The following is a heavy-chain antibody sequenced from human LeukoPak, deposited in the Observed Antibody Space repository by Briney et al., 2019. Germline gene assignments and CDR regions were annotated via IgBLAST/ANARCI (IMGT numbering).Heavy chain of an antibody. V-gene: IGHV4-4*02. CDR3: ARESYYYDNPFIDY. CDR1: GDSISTNHW. J-gene: IGHJ4*02. Sequence: SGTLSLTCAVSGDSISTNHWWSWVRQPPGKGLEWIGEVYHSGSTNYNPSLKSRVTISVNTSKNQFSLKLSSVTAADTAVYYCARESYYYDNPFIDYWGQGTLVTVSS. D-gene: IGHD3-22*01. CDR2: VYHSGST.